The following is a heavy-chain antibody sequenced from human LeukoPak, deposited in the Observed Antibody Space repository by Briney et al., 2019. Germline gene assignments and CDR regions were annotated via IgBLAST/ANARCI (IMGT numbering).Heavy chain of an antibody. CDR2: ISSSSSYI. D-gene: IGHD1-26*01. Sequence: PGGSLRLSCAASGFTFSSYSMNWVRQAPGKGLEWLSSISSSSSYIYYADSVKGRFTISRDNAKNSLYLQMNSLRAEDTAVYYCARDAENSAPFDYWGQGTLVTVSS. CDR1: GFTFSSYS. J-gene: IGHJ4*02. CDR3: ARDAENSAPFDY. V-gene: IGHV3-21*01.